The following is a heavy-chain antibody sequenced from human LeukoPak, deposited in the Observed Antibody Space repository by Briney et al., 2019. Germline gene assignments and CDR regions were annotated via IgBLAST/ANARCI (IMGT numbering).Heavy chain of an antibody. D-gene: IGHD3-10*01. Sequence: SETLSLTCTVSGGSISNDYWSWIRQAAGKELEWIGRIYARGSTNYSPSLKSRVTIPLDKSKNQFSLILNSVTAADTGVYYCARGGTYGSGRNQHTTLDYWGQGALVTVSS. CDR3: ARGGTYGSGRNQHTTLDY. CDR2: IYARGST. V-gene: IGHV4-4*07. J-gene: IGHJ4*02. CDR1: GGSISNDY.